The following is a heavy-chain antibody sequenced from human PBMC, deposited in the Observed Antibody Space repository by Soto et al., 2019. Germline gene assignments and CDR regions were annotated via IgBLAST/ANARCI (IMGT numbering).Heavy chain of an antibody. CDR1: GFTFSNAW. CDR3: ATVSRCSGITCKQAIDY. Sequence: SLRLSCAASGFTFSNAWMYWVRQAPGKGLEWVGRIKSKTDGETTDFAAPVKGRFTISRDDSKNTLYLQMNSLKTEDTAVYYCATVSRCSGITCKQAIDYWGQGTLVTVSS. J-gene: IGHJ4*02. D-gene: IGHD2-15*01. V-gene: IGHV3-15*01. CDR2: IKSKTDGETT.